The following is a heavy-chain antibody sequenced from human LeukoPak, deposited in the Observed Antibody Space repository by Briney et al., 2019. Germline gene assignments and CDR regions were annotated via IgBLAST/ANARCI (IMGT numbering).Heavy chain of an antibody. D-gene: IGHD3-22*01. Sequence: GRSLRLSCAASGFTLISYATHWLRQAPGKGLEWVAVISYDGSNKYYADSVKGRFTISRDNSKNTLYLQMNSLRAEDTAVYYCARGDYYDKSLDYWGQGTLVTVSS. CDR1: GFTLISYA. J-gene: IGHJ4*02. CDR2: ISYDGSNK. V-gene: IGHV3-30-3*01. CDR3: ARGDYYDKSLDY.